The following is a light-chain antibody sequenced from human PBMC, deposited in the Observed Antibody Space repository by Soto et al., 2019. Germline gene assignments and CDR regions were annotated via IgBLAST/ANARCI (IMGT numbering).Light chain of an antibody. CDR1: QGIRND. Sequence: IQMTQSPSSLSASVGDRVTITCWASQGIRNDLGWYQQKPGKAPKLLIYAASSLQSGVPSRFSGGGIGTEFSLSISSLQPDDFATYYCQQYSTYPYIFGQGTKVDIK. CDR3: QQYSTYPYI. J-gene: IGKJ2*01. V-gene: IGKV1-17*01. CDR2: AAS.